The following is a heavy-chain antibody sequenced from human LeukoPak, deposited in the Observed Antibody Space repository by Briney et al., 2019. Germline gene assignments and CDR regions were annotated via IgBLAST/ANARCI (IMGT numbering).Heavy chain of an antibody. J-gene: IGHJ4*02. Sequence: GRSLRLSCAASGFTFSSYGMHWVRQAPGKGLEWVAVIWYDGSNKYYADSVKGRFTISRDNSKNTLYLQMNSLRAEDTAAYYCARDIAAAGLFFDYWGQGTLVTVSS. CDR3: ARDIAAAGLFFDY. V-gene: IGHV3-33*01. CDR1: GFTFSSYG. CDR2: IWYDGSNK. D-gene: IGHD6-13*01.